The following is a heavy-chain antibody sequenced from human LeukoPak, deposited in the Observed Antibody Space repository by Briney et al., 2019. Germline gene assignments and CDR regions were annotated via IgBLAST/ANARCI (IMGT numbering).Heavy chain of an antibody. CDR2: IYYSGST. CDR3: ARQWSGPHDAFDI. V-gene: IGHV4-39*01. CDR1: GGSISSSSYY. D-gene: IGHD3-3*01. Sequence: SETLSLTCTVSGGSISSSSYYWGWIRQPPVKGLEWIGSIYYSGSTYYNPSLKSRVTISVDTSKNQFSLKLSSVTAADTAVYYCARQWSGPHDAFDIWGQGTMVTVSS. J-gene: IGHJ3*02.